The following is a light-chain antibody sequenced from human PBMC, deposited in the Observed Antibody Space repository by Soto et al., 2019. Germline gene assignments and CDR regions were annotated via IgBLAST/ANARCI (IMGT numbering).Light chain of an antibody. CDR1: QSVSSY. CDR2: DAS. V-gene: IGKV3-11*01. CDR3: QQRSNWQGT. Sequence: EIVLTQSPATLSLSPGERATLSCRASQSVSSYLAWYQQKPGLAPRLLIYDASNRATGIPARFSGSGSGTDFTLTISSLEPEDFAVYYCQQRSNWQGTFGQGTKVEIK. J-gene: IGKJ1*01.